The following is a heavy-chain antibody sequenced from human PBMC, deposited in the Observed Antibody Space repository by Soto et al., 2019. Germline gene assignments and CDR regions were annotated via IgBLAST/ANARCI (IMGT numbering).Heavy chain of an antibody. J-gene: IGHJ6*02. D-gene: IGHD2-2*01. CDR3: ARVSDIVVVPAAMLLSYYGMDV. Sequence: QVQLVQSGAEVKKPGSSVKVSCKASGGTFSSYAISWVRQAPGQGLEWMGGIIPIFGTANYAQKFQGRVTVTADESTSTAYMELSSLRSEDTAVYYCARVSDIVVVPAAMLLSYYGMDVWGQGTTVTVSS. CDR2: IIPIFGTA. CDR1: GGTFSSYA. V-gene: IGHV1-69*12.